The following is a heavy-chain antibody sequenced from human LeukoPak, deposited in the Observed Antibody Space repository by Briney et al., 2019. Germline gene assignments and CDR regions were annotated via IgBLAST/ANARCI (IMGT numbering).Heavy chain of an antibody. Sequence: SETLSLTCTVSGGSISSYYWSWIRQPPGKGLEWIGYIYYSGSTNYNPSLKSRVTISVDTSKNQFSLKLSSVTAADTAVYYCARENSSGWYKPAFDIWGQGTMVTVSS. CDR1: GGSISSYY. CDR3: ARENSSGWYKPAFDI. CDR2: IYYSGST. J-gene: IGHJ3*02. D-gene: IGHD6-19*01. V-gene: IGHV4-59*01.